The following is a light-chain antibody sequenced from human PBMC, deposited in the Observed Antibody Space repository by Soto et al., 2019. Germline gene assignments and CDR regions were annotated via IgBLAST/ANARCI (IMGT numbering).Light chain of an antibody. CDR1: QTVTTN. J-gene: IGKJ1*01. CDR3: QQYNKWPRK. V-gene: IGKV3-15*01. Sequence: EIVMTQSPATLSVSPLERVNLSSSASQTVTTNLVWYHQKPGQAPRLPIYDASTRATGVPARYSGSGSGTEFNFTISSLQSEDFAVYYCQQYNKWPRKFGQGTKVDIK. CDR2: DAS.